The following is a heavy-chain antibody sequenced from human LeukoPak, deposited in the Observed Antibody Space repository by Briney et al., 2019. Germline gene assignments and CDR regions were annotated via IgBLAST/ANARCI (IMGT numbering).Heavy chain of an antibody. CDR3: ARVRGPGVAATIDY. CDR2: IYYSGST. D-gene: IGHD2-15*01. CDR1: GGSISSGGYY. Sequence: SQTLSLTCTVSGGSISSGGYYWSWIRQHPGKGLEWIGYIYYSGSTYYNPSLKSRVTISVDTSKNQFSLKLSSVTAADTAVYYCARVRGPGVAATIDYWGQGTLVTVSS. J-gene: IGHJ4*02. V-gene: IGHV4-31*03.